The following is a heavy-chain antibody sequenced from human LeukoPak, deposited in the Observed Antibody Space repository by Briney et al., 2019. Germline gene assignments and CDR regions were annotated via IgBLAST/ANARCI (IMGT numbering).Heavy chain of an antibody. CDR1: GGTFSSCA. Sequence: GASVKVSCKASGGTFSSCAISWVRQAPGQGLEWMGRIIPILGIANYAQKFQGRVTITADKSTSTAYMELSSLRSEDTAVYYCARDREYYDTYYYGMDVWGQGTTVTVSS. CDR3: ARDREYYDTYYYGMDV. J-gene: IGHJ6*02. V-gene: IGHV1-69*04. CDR2: IIPILGIA. D-gene: IGHD3-9*01.